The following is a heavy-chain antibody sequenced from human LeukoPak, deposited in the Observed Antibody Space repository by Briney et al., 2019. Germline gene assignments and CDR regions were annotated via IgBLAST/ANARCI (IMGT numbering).Heavy chain of an antibody. CDR3: ARRVSAYYDILTGYYKGGFDY. CDR2: INHSGST. J-gene: IGHJ4*02. V-gene: IGHV4-34*01. CDR1: GFTFNNFA. D-gene: IGHD3-9*01. Sequence: GSLRLSCAASGFTFNNFAIHWVRQPPGKGLEWIGEINHSGSTNYNPSLKSRVTISVDTSKNQFSLKLSSVTAADTAVYYCARRVSAYYDILTGYYKGGFDYWGQGTLVTVSS.